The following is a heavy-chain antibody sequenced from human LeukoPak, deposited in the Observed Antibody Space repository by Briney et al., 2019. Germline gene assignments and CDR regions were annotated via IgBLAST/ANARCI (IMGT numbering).Heavy chain of an antibody. V-gene: IGHV3-30*02. J-gene: IGHJ6*03. CDR3: AKDKTDFGDYSYMDV. D-gene: IGHD4-17*01. CDR2: LRYDGSNK. CDR1: GFTFSSYT. Sequence: GGSLRLSCAAPGFTFSSYTMHLARQAPGKGPGWVAFLRYDGSNKYCADSVKGRFTVSRDNSKNTLYLKMNSLRAEDTAVYYCAKDKTDFGDYSYMDVWGKGTTVTVSS.